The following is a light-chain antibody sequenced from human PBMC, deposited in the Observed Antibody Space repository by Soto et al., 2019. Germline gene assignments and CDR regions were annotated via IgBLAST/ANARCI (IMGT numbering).Light chain of an antibody. CDR2: AAS. V-gene: IGKV1-39*01. Sequence: DIQMTQSPSSLSASVGDRVTITCRAGQSISNYLNWYQQKPGRAPNLLIYAASILQSGVPSRFSGSGSGTDFTLTISSLQPEDFATYYCQQSSSTSWTFGQGTKVEIK. CDR3: QQSSSTSWT. CDR1: QSISNY. J-gene: IGKJ1*01.